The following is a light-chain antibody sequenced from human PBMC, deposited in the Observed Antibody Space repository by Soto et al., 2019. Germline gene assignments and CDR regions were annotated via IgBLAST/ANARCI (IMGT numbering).Light chain of an antibody. Sequence: EIVLTQSPGTLSLSAGESATLLCRASQFVSSRNLAWYQQKPGQAPRLLIYGASSRATDIPDRFSGSGSGTDFTLTITPLEPEDFAVYFCQQYGSSPITFGQGTRLDIK. CDR3: QQYGSSPIT. CDR1: QFVSSRN. J-gene: IGKJ5*01. V-gene: IGKV3-20*01. CDR2: GAS.